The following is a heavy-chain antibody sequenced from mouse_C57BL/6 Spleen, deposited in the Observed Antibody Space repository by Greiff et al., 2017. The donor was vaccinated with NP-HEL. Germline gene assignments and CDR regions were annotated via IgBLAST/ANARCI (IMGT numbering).Heavy chain of an antibody. CDR2: IYPGSGNT. CDR1: GYTFTDYY. J-gene: IGHJ2*01. CDR3: ARQYGYFDY. D-gene: IGHD1-1*02. V-gene: IGHV1-76*01. Sequence: VQLQQSGAELVRPGASVKLSCKASGYTFTDYYINWVKQRPGQGLEWIARIYPGSGNTYYNEKFKGKATLTAEKSSSTAYMQLSSLTSEDSAVYFCARQYGYFDYWGQGTTLTVSS.